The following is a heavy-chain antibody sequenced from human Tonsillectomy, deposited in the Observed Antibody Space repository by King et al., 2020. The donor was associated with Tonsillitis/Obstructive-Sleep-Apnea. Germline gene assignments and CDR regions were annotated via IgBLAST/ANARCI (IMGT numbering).Heavy chain of an antibody. J-gene: IGHJ5*02. CDR1: GGSISSYY. CDR2: IYYSGST. D-gene: IGHD2-15*01. Sequence: QLQESGPGLVKPSETLSLTCTVSGGSISSYYWSWIRQPPGKGLEWIGYIYYSGSTNYNPSLKGRVTISVDTSKNQFSLKLSSVTAADTAVYYCAGSYCRGGSYYPGCFDPWGQGNLGTVAS. V-gene: IGHV4-59*01. CDR3: AGSYCRGGSYYPGCFDP.